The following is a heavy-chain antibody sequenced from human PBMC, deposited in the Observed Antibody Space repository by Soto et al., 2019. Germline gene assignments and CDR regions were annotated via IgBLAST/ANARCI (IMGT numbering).Heavy chain of an antibody. CDR1: GYTFTSYY. CDR3: ARDDYGDYGCGY. D-gene: IGHD4-17*01. CDR2: INPSGGST. J-gene: IGHJ4*02. Sequence: QVQLVQSGAEVKKPGASVKVSCKASGYTFTSYYMHWVRQAPGQGLEWMGIINPSGGSTSYAQKFQGSVTMTRDTSTSTAYMELSSLRSEDTAVYYCARDDYGDYGCGYWGQGTLVTVSS. V-gene: IGHV1-46*01.